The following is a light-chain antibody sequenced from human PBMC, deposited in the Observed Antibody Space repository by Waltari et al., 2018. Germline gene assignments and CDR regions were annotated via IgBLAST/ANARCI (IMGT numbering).Light chain of an antibody. J-gene: IGLJ3*02. CDR2: DVS. Sequence: QSALTPPRPVSGSPGQPVTIPCPGTSSAAAGSTYCSWYQHHPGKAPKLMIYDVSKRPSGVPDRFSGSKSGNTASLTISGLQAEDEADYYCCSYAGSNSWVFGGGTKLTVL. CDR3: CSYAGSNSWV. V-gene: IGLV2-11*01. CDR1: SSAAAGSTY.